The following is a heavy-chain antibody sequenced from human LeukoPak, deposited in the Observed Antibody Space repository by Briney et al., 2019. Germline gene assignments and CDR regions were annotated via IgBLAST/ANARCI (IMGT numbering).Heavy chain of an antibody. D-gene: IGHD2-15*01. CDR3: AKDLGYCSGGSCSSWFDP. CDR2: ISGSGGST. CDR1: GFTFSSYA. Sequence: GGSLRLSCAASGFTFSSYAMSWVRQAPGKGLEWVSAISGSGGSTYYADSVKGRFTISRDNSKNTLYLQMNSLRAEDTAVYYCAKDLGYCSGGSCSSWFDPWGQGTLVTVPS. J-gene: IGHJ5*02. V-gene: IGHV3-23*01.